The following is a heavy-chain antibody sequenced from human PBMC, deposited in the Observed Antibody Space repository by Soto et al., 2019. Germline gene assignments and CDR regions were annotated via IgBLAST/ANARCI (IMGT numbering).Heavy chain of an antibody. J-gene: IGHJ3*02. CDR3: ARDRGGDLKGFDI. V-gene: IGHV3-21*01. Sequence: EVQLVESGGGLVKPGGSLRLSCAAFGFTFSSYTMNWVRQAPGKGLEWVSSISSSSSYIYYADSVKGRFTISRDNAKTSLYLQMNSLGAEDAAVYYCARDRGGDLKGFDIWGQGTMVTVSS. CDR2: ISSSSSYI. D-gene: IGHD3-16*01. CDR1: GFTFSSYT.